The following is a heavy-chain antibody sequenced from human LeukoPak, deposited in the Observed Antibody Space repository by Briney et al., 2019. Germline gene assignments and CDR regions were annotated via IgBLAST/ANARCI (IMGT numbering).Heavy chain of an antibody. D-gene: IGHD3-22*01. Sequence: ASVKVSCKVSGYTLTELSMHWVRQAPGKGLEWMGGFDPEDGETIYAQKFQGRLTMTEDTSTDTAYMELSSLRSEDTAVYYCATEGYDSSGHNWFDPWGQGTLVTVSS. V-gene: IGHV1-24*01. CDR3: ATEGYDSSGHNWFDP. CDR2: FDPEDGET. CDR1: GYTLTELS. J-gene: IGHJ5*02.